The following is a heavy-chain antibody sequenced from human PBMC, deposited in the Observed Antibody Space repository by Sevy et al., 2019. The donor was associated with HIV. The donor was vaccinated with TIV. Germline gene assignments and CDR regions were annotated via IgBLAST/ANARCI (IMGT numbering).Heavy chain of an antibody. CDR1: GFTFSSYG. CDR3: AHLAADPGYCSSTSCPGGFDY. CDR2: IRYDGSNK. D-gene: IGHD2-2*01. Sequence: GGSLRLSCAASGFTFSSYGMHWVRQAPGKGLEWVAFIRYDGSNKYYADSVKGRFTISRDNSKNTLYLQMNSLRAEDTAVYYCAHLAADPGYCSSTSCPGGFDYWGQGTLVTVSS. J-gene: IGHJ4*02. V-gene: IGHV3-30*02.